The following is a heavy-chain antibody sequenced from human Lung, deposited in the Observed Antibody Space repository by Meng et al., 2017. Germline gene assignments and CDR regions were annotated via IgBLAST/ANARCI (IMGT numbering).Heavy chain of an antibody. CDR3: ARQARRSGAWTFFDY. CDR1: GGYLSGYY. D-gene: IGHD1-1*01. V-gene: IGHV4-59*08. CDR2: VYYNGNT. Sequence: QVQLQVSGPGLVTPSETLSLTCTVSGGYLSGYYWSWIRQPPGKGLEWTGYVYYNGNTNYNPSLKSRVTISVDTSKNQLSLSLNSVTAADTAVDYCARQARRSGAWTFFDYWGQGTLVTVSS. J-gene: IGHJ4*02.